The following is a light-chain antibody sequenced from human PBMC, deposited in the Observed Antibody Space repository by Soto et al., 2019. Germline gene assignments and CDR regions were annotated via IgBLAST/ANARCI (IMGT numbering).Light chain of an antibody. CDR2: AAS. CDR3: QQSYSTPRT. Sequence: DIQMTQSPSSLSASVGDRVTITCRASQSSSSYLNWYQQKLGKAPKLLIYAASSLQSGVPSRFSGSGSGTDFTLTISSLQPEDFATYYCQQSYSTPRTFGQGTKLEIK. CDR1: QSSSSY. J-gene: IGKJ2*01. V-gene: IGKV1-39*01.